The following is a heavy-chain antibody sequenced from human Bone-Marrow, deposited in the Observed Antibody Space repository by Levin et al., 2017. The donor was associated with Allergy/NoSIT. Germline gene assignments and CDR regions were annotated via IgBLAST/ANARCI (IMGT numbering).Heavy chain of an antibody. J-gene: IGHJ4*02. CDR2: ISYSGLS. CDR3: SRHKGGGAYSFDY. V-gene: IGHV4-59*08. Sequence: SQTLSLTCSVSVASINTSFWSWIRPPPGMGLEWMGYISYSGLSKYHPSLKNRVTLSLDTSNNQFSLRMTSVTAADTAVYYCSRHKGGGAYSFDYWGQGSLVTV. CDR1: VASINTSF. D-gene: IGHD4-23*01.